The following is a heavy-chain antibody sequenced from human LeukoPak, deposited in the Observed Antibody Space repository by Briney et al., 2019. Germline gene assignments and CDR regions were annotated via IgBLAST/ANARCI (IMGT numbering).Heavy chain of an antibody. Sequence: SVKVSCKASGGTFSSYAISWVRQAPGQGLEWMGGIIPIFGTANYAQKFQGRVTMTTDTSTSTAYMELRSLRSDDTAVYYCARTRKYYDFWSGYSNAPYYFDYWGQGTLVTVSS. CDR3: ARTRKYYDFWSGYSNAPYYFDY. D-gene: IGHD3-3*01. CDR2: IIPIFGTA. CDR1: GGTFSSYA. V-gene: IGHV1-69*05. J-gene: IGHJ4*02.